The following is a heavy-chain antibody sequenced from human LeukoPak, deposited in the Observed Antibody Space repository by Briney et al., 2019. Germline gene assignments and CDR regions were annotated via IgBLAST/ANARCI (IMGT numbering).Heavy chain of an antibody. CDR2: INPSGGST. J-gene: IGHJ2*01. V-gene: IGHV1-46*01. CDR3: ARDPPRDYGDYVGPNWYFDL. D-gene: IGHD4-17*01. Sequence: GASVKVSCNASGYTFTSYYMHWVRQAPGQGLEWMGIINPSGGSTSYAQKFQGRVTMTRDMSTSTVYMELSSLRSEDTAVYYCARDPPRDYGDYVGPNWYFDLWGRGTLVTVSS. CDR1: GYTFTSYY.